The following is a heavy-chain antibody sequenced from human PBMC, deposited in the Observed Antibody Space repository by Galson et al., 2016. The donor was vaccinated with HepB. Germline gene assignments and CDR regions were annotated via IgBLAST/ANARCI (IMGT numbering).Heavy chain of an antibody. CDR3: ARCPCGGSCYSYSNYYYYYGMDV. D-gene: IGHD2-15*01. V-gene: IGHV4-34*01. CDR2: INHSGST. J-gene: IGHJ6*02. CDR1: GGSFSDYY. Sequence: SETLSLTCVVYGGSFSDYYWSWIRQPPGKGLEWIGEINHSGSTHYNPSLKSRGTITVDTSKNQFSLKLRSVTAADTAVYYCARCPCGGSCYSYSNYYYYYGMDVWGQGTTVTLSS.